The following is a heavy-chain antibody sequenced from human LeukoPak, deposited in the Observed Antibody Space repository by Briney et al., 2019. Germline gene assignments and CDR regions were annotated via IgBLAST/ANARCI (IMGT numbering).Heavy chain of an antibody. Sequence: SETLSLTCTVSGGSVSSYYWNWMRQPPGKGLEWIGYIYTSGSTNYNPSHKSRVTISVDTSKNQLSLKLSSVTAADTAVYYCARGSYRFDYWGQGTLVTVSS. CDR1: GGSVSSYY. D-gene: IGHD1-26*01. CDR3: ARGSYRFDY. J-gene: IGHJ4*02. V-gene: IGHV4-4*09. CDR2: IYTSGST.